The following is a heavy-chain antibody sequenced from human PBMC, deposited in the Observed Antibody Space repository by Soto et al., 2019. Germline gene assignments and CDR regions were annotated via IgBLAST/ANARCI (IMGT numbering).Heavy chain of an antibody. Sequence: QVQLQQWGAGLLKPSETLSLTCAVYGGSFSGYYWSWIRQPPGKGLEWIGEINHSGSTNYNPSLKSRVTIAVDTSKNQFSLKLSSVTAADTAVYYCARGAARPPYDYYGMDVWGQGTTVTVSS. CDR2: INHSGST. J-gene: IGHJ6*02. CDR3: ARGAARPPYDYYGMDV. V-gene: IGHV4-34*01. CDR1: GGSFSGYY. D-gene: IGHD6-6*01.